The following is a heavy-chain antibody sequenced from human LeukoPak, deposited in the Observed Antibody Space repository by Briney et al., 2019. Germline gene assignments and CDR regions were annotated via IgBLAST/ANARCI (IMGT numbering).Heavy chain of an antibody. V-gene: IGHV3-23*01. CDR3: ARATDYYYDSKGFDY. D-gene: IGHD3-22*01. Sequence: GGSLRLPCTASGFTFSSFATIYGSGGSAFFADSVKGRFTISRDNSKNTLYLQMNSLRAEDTAVYYCARATDYYYDSKGFDYWGQGTLVTVSS. CDR2: IYGSGGSA. J-gene: IGHJ4*02. CDR1: GFTFSSFA.